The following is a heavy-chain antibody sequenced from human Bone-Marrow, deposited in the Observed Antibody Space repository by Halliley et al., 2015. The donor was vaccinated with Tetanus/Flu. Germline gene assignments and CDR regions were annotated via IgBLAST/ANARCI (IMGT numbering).Heavy chain of an antibody. CDR3: ASRYCRGGTCYGGAFDL. J-gene: IGHJ3*01. CDR2: ISGYNGNP. D-gene: IGHD2-15*01. V-gene: IGHV1-18*01. CDR1: GYSFTNYE. Sequence: QLVQSGAEVKKPGASVKVSCKASGYSFTNYEINWVRQAPGQGLEWMGRISGYNGNPIYAQKVQGRITMTTETSTTTVYMELRSLRFDDTAVYYCASRYCRGGTCYGGAFDLWGQGTLVTVSS.